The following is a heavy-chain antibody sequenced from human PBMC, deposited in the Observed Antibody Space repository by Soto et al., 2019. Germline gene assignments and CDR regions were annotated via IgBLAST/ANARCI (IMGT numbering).Heavy chain of an antibody. CDR2: IIPVFATT. Sequence: QVQLVQSGAEVKKPGSSVKVSCKASGGTFSTYVISWVRQAPGQGLEWMGGIIPVFATTNYAQKFQGRVTITADESTRTGYMELNSLRSEATAVYYGARGRIAGAATDFYYYGMDVWGQGTSVTASS. V-gene: IGHV1-69*12. CDR1: GGTFSTYV. CDR3: ARGRIAGAATDFYYYGMDV. D-gene: IGHD1-26*01. J-gene: IGHJ6*02.